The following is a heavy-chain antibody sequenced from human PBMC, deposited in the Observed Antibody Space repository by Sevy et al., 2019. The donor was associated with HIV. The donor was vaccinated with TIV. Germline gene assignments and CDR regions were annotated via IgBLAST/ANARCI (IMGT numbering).Heavy chain of an antibody. Sequence: GGSLRLSCAASGFTFSSYAMSWVRQAPGKGLDWISAVSGNSGHTYYADSVKGRFTISRDNSKNTLFLQMNSLRAEDTAVYYCAKEIQRGGAFDNWGQGTMVTVSS. CDR2: VSGNSGHT. CDR3: AKEIQRGGAFDN. CDR1: GFTFSSYA. V-gene: IGHV3-23*01. D-gene: IGHD5-18*01. J-gene: IGHJ3*02.